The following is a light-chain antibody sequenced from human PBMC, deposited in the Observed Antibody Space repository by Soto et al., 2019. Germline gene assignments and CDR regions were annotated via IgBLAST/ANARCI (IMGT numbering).Light chain of an antibody. V-gene: IGKV3-11*01. Sequence: EIVMTQCRRTLYASPGERDTLSCRASQSVSSNLAWYQQKPGQAARLLIYDVSYRATGIPVRFSGSGSGADFTLTISSLEPEDFAVYYCQQRSDWLPITFGQATRLEIK. J-gene: IGKJ5*01. CDR1: QSVSSN. CDR3: QQRSDWLPIT. CDR2: DVS.